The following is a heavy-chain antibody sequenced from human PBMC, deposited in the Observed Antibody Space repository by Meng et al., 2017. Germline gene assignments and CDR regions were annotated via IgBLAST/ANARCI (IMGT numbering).Heavy chain of an antibody. D-gene: IGHD6-19*01. CDR3: ARVVAVAGTVDY. CDR1: GYTFTGYY. J-gene: IGHJ4*02. CDR2: INPNSGGT. V-gene: IGHV1-2*02. Sequence: ASAKVSCKASGYTFTGYYMHWVRQAPGQGLEGVGWINPNSGGTNYAQKSQGRVTMTRDTSISTAHMELSRLSSDDTAVYYCARVVAVAGTVDYWGQGTLVTVSS.